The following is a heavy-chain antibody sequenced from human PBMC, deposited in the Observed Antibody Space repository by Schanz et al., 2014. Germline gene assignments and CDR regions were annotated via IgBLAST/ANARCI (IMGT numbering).Heavy chain of an antibody. Sequence: EVHLVESGGGFVQPGGSLRLSCAASGFTFSSSWMHWVRQAPGKGLVWVSRTSHDGSFTTFADSVKGRFTISRDNARNTLYLQMNSLRAEDTAVYYCARDKGGYYPFDYWGQGTLVTVSS. CDR2: TSHDGSFT. CDR1: GFTFSSSW. CDR3: ARDKGGYYPFDY. D-gene: IGHD3-3*01. V-gene: IGHV3-74*01. J-gene: IGHJ4*02.